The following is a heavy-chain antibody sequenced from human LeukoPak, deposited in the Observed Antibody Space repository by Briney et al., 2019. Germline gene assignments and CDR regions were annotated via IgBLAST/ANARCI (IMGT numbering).Heavy chain of an antibody. Sequence: ASVKVSCKASGYTFTGYYMHWVRQAPGQGLEWMGWINPNSGGTNYAQKFQGRVTMTRDTSISTAYMELSRLRSDDTAVYYCARARVVGGLSYYYGMDVWGQGTTVTVSS. D-gene: IGHD3-10*01. J-gene: IGHJ6*02. CDR2: INPNSGGT. CDR1: GYTFTGYY. CDR3: ARARVVGGLSYYYGMDV. V-gene: IGHV1-2*02.